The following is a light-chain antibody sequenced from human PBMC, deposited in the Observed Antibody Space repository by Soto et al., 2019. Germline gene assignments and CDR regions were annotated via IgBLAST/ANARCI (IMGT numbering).Light chain of an antibody. CDR3: RSYAGSGTYV. CDR2: EDS. V-gene: IGLV2-23*01. J-gene: IGLJ1*01. CDR1: SSDVGSYNL. Sequence: QSVLTQPASVSGSPGQSITISCTGTSSDVGSYNLVSWYQQHPGKAPRLMIYEDSKRPSGVSNRFSGSKPGNTASLTISGLQAEDEADYYCRSYAGSGTYVFGTGTKVTVL.